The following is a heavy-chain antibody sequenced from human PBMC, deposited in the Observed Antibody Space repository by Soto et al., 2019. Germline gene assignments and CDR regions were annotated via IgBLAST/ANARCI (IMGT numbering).Heavy chain of an antibody. D-gene: IGHD3-9*01. CDR2: IYPGDSDT. Sequence: GESLKISCKGSGYSFTSYWIGWVRQMPGKGLEWMGIIYPGDSDTRYSPSFQGQVTISADKSISTAYLQWSSLKASDTAMYYCARLNYDILTGYHYYYYGMDVWGQGTTVTVSS. CDR1: GYSFTSYW. J-gene: IGHJ6*02. CDR3: ARLNYDILTGYHYYYYGMDV. V-gene: IGHV5-51*01.